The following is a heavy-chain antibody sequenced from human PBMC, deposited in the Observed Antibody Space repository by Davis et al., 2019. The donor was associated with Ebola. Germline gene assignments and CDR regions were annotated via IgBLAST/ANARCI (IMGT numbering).Heavy chain of an antibody. D-gene: IGHD3-10*01. CDR1: GFTFSSYA. J-gene: IGHJ6*02. V-gene: IGHV3-23*01. CDR2: ISGSGGST. Sequence: PGGSLRLSCAASGFTFSSYAMSWVRQAPGKGLEWVSAISGSGGSTYYADSVKGRFTISRDNAKNSLYLQMNSLRAEDTAVYYCARVLRGSSYGSGYYYYYSMDVWGQGTTVTVSS. CDR3: ARVLRGSSYGSGYYYYYSMDV.